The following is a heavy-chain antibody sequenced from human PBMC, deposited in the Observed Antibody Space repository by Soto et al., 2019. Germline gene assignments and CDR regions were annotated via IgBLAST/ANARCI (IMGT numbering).Heavy chain of an antibody. J-gene: IGHJ6*03. CDR2: IIPILGIA. V-gene: IGHV1-69*02. CDR3: ARNRLYCSSTSCLFDYYYYYMDV. Sequence: PVKVSCKASGGTFNSYSISCARHAPGPGLEWMGRIIPILGIANYAQKFQGRVTITAGKSTSTAYMELSSLRSEDTAVYYCARNRLYCSSTSCLFDYYYYYMDVWGKGTTVTVSS. CDR1: GGTFNSYS. D-gene: IGHD2-2*01.